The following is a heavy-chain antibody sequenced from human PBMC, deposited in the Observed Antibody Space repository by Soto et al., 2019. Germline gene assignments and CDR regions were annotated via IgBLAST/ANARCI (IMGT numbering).Heavy chain of an antibody. CDR2: INPSGGST. CDR3: ARDGYDSSGYPPENFDY. CDR1: GHTFTSYY. D-gene: IGHD3-22*01. V-gene: IGHV1-46*01. Sequence: ASVKVSCKASGHTFTSYYMHWVRQAPGQGLEWMGIINPSGGSTSYAQKFQGRVTMTRDTSTSTVYMELSSLRSEDTAVYYCARDGYDSSGYPPENFDYWGQGTLVTVSS. J-gene: IGHJ4*02.